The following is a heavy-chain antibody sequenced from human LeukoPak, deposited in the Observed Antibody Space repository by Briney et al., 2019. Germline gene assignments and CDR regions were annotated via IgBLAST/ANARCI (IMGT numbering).Heavy chain of an antibody. J-gene: IGHJ4*02. V-gene: IGHV3-30-3*01. CDR2: ISYDGSNK. CDR1: GFTFSTYS. Sequence: GGSLRLSCAASGFTFSTYSMCWVRQAPGKGLEWVTVISYDGSNKYYADSVKGRFTISRDNSKNTLYLQMNSLRAEDTAVYYCARDPGSSSLDYWGQGTLVTVSS. D-gene: IGHD6-13*01. CDR3: ARDPGSSSLDY.